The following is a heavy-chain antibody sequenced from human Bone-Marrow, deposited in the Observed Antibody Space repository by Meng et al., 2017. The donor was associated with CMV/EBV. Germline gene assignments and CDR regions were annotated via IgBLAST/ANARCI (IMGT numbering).Heavy chain of an antibody. CDR1: GFSLSTTGVG. CDR3: AHRITYYRGAFDF. CDR2: NYWDDDK. Sequence: QITLKESGPTLMRPTQTLTLTCTVSGFSLSTTGVGVAWIRKPPGKALEWLALNYWDDDKRYSPSLKNRLAITKDTSKNQVILTMTNMDPVDTGTYYCAHRITYYRGAFDFWGQGTLVTVSS. D-gene: IGHD3-3*01. J-gene: IGHJ4*02. V-gene: IGHV2-5*02.